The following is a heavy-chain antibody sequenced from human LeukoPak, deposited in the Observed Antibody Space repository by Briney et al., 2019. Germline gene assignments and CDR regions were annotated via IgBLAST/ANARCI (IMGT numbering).Heavy chain of an antibody. J-gene: IGHJ2*01. Sequence: ASVKVSCKASGYTFTGYYMHWVRQAPGQGLEWMGWINPNSGGTNYAQKFQGRVTMTRDTSIGTAYMELSRLRSDDTAVYYCARDSDSGWRDWYFDLWGRGTLVTVSS. CDR2: INPNSGGT. V-gene: IGHV1-2*02. CDR3: ARDSDSGWRDWYFDL. D-gene: IGHD5-12*01. CDR1: GYTFTGYY.